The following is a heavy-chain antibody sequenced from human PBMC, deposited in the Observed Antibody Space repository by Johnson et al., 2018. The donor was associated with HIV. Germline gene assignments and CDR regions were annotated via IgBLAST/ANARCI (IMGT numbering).Heavy chain of an antibody. J-gene: IGHJ3*01. Sequence: VQLVESGGGLVQPGGSLRLSCAASGFTVSSNYMSWVRQAPGKGLEWVSAISGSGGSTYYADSVKGRFTISRDNSTLYLQMNSLRVEDTAVYYCARGRIATGGMRGGAFDVWGQGTMVTVSP. CDR3: ARGRIATGGMRGGAFDV. V-gene: IGHV3-23*04. CDR1: GFTVSSNY. D-gene: IGHD6-13*01. CDR2: SGSGGST.